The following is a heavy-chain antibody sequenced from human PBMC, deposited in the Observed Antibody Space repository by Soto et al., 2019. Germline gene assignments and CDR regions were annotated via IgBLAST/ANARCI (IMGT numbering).Heavy chain of an antibody. Sequence: GGPLRRSCLTSRFSLSSYAMSWVRQAPGKGLEWVSGISGSGDSTYYADSVKGRFTISIDNSKNTLYLQMNSLRAEDTAVYYFAKDWYIVVVIEIRSGRDVWAQGTTVPFS. CDR2: ISGSGDST. D-gene: IGHD2-21*01. V-gene: IGHV3-23*01. J-gene: IGHJ6*02. CDR3: AKDWYIVVVIEIRSGRDV. CDR1: RFSLSSYA.